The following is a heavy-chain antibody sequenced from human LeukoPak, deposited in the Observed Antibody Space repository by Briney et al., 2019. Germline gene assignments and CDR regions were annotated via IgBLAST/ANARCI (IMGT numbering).Heavy chain of an antibody. CDR2: ISSNSDYI. CDR3: ARGLCGGDCYDY. V-gene: IGHV3-21*01. D-gene: IGHD2-21*01. J-gene: IGHJ4*02. Sequence: GGSLRLSCAASGFTFSSYHINWVRQAAGKGLEWVSSISSNSDYIYYADSVKGRFTISRDNAKNSLYLQMNSLRAEDTAVYYCARGLCGGDCYDYWGQGTLVTVSS. CDR1: GFTFSSYH.